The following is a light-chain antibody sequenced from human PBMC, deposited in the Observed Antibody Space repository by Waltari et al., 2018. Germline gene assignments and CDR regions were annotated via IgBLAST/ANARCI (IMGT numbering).Light chain of an antibody. CDR2: ADD. J-gene: IGLJ2*01. V-gene: IGLV1-36*01. CDR1: RSNIGNNA. CDR3: AAWDDSLKGVL. Sequence: VSEAPRQRVTISCSGSRSNIGNNAVNWYQQVPGKAPKLLVFADDLLPSGVSDRFSGSKSGTSASLAISGLRSEDEGVYFCAAWDDSLKGVLFGGGTKLTVL.